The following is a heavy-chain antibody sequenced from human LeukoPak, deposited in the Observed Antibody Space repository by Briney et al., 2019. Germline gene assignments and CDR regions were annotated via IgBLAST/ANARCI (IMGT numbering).Heavy chain of an antibody. D-gene: IGHD2-21*01. CDR3: ARGLIGPHFFDY. CDR2: IKQDGNEK. V-gene: IGHV3-7*01. Sequence: QPGGSLRLSCAASGFTLSSNWMTWVRQAPGKGLEWVANIKQDGNEKYYVDSVKGRSTISRDNAKNSLYLQMNGLRADDTAVYYCARGLIGPHFFDYWGQGTQVTVSS. J-gene: IGHJ4*02. CDR1: GFTLSSNW.